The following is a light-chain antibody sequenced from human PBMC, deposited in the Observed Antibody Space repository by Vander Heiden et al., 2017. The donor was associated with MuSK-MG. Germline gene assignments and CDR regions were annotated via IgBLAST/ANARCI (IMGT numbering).Light chain of an antibody. J-gene: IGKJ2*04. CDR2: DKS. Sequence: DIQMTQSPSSLSAAVGDRVTITMQAGQDISNYLSAYQQKPGKAPKLLIYDKSNIETGVPSRFSGSRSAADFTFIIISMQQADIATSYCHQDDNHPRSFGQGTKLEIK. CDR3: HQDDNHPRS. CDR1: QDISNY. V-gene: IGKV1-33*01.